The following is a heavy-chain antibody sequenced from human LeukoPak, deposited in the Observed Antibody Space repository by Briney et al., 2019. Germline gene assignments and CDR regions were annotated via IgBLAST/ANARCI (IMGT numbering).Heavy chain of an antibody. CDR3: ARSCSSTSCHMN. CDR1: GFTFSSYS. D-gene: IGHD2-2*02. V-gene: IGHV3-21*01. J-gene: IGHJ4*02. Sequence: PGGSLRLSCAASGFTFSSYSMNWVRQAPGKGLEWVSSISSSSSYIYYADSVKGRFTISRDNAKISLYLQMNSLRAEDTAVYYCARSCSSTSCHMNWGQGTLVTVSS. CDR2: ISSSSSYI.